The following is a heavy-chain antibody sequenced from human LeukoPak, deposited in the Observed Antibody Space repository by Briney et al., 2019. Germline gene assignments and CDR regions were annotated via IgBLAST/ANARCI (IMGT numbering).Heavy chain of an antibody. J-gene: IGHJ4*02. CDR2: TNPTSGDT. CDR1: GYILTDYY. Sequence: ASVKVSCRASGYILTDYYIHWVRQAPGQGLEWMGWTNPTSGDTNYAQRFQGRVAMTRDTSTSTAYMELSGLRSDDTAIYYCARGVVYYRLDFWGQGALVAVSS. D-gene: IGHD3-22*01. V-gene: IGHV1-2*02. CDR3: ARGVVYYRLDF.